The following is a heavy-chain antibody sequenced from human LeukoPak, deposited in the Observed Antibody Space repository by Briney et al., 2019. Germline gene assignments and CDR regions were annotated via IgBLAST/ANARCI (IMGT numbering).Heavy chain of an antibody. J-gene: IGHJ4*02. V-gene: IGHV3-9*01. Sequence: GGSLRLSCAASGFTFDDYAMHWGRQAPGKGLERVSGISWNSGTIYYADSVKGRFTISRDDAKNSLYLQMNSLRPEDTALYYCAKRSAAGTVGYFDYWGQGTLVTVSS. CDR3: AKRSAAGTVGYFDY. CDR2: ISWNSGTI. CDR1: GFTFDDYA. D-gene: IGHD6-13*01.